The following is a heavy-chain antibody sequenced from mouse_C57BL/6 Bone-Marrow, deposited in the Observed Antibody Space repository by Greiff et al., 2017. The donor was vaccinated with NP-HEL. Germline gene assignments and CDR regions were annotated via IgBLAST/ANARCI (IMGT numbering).Heavy chain of an antibody. D-gene: IGHD1-1*01. J-gene: IGHJ2*01. Sequence: QVQLQQSGAELAKPGASVKLSCKASGYTFTSYWMHWVKQRPGQGLEWIGYINPSSGYTKYNQKFKDKATLTAAKSSSTAYMQLSSLTYEDSAVYYCARFPYYGSSLDYWGQGTTLTVSS. V-gene: IGHV1-7*01. CDR2: INPSSGYT. CDR3: ARFPYYGSSLDY. CDR1: GYTFTSYW.